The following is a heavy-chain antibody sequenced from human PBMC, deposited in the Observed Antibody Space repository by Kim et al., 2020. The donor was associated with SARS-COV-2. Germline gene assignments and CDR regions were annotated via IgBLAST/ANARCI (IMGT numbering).Heavy chain of an antibody. Sequence: SVKVSCKASGGTFSSYAISWVRQAPGQGLEWMGGIIPIFGTANYAQKFQGRVTITADESTSTAYMELSSLRSEDTAVYYCASLHYAHSAFDIWGQGTMVTVSS. CDR3: ASLHYAHSAFDI. CDR1: GGTFSSYA. D-gene: IGHD4-17*01. CDR2: IIPIFGTA. J-gene: IGHJ3*02. V-gene: IGHV1-69*13.